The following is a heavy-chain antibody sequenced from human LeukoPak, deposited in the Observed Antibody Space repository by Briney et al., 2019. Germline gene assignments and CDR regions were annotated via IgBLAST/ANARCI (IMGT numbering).Heavy chain of an antibody. V-gene: IGHV1-2*02. J-gene: IGHJ4*02. CDR2: INPNSGGT. CDR1: GYTFTGYY. CDR3: AVSFDSSGYYDFDY. Sequence: ASVKVSCKASGYTFTGYYMHWVRQAPGQGLEWMGWINPNSGGTNYAQKFQGRVTMTRDTSISTAYMELNSLRSDDTAVYYCAVSFDSSGYYDFDYWGQGTLVTASS. D-gene: IGHD3-22*01.